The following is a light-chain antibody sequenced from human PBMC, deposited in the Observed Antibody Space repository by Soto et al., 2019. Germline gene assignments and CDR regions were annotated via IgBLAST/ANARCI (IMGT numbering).Light chain of an antibody. Sequence: DIQVTQSPSSLSASVEDRVTITCRASQGMRNDLGWYQQKPGKAPKRLIYAASSLQSGVPSRFSGSGSGTEFHLTVSSRQPEDFATSYCLQQSSYPPLTFGGGTKVEIK. CDR3: LQQSSYPPLT. CDR1: QGMRND. V-gene: IGKV1-17*01. J-gene: IGKJ4*01. CDR2: AAS.